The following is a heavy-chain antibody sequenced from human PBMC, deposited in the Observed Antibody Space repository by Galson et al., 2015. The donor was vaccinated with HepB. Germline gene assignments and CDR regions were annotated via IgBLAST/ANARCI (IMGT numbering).Heavy chain of an antibody. CDR2: IDNDGSQT. V-gene: IGHV3-7*01. CDR3: AIAVGDSPTF. CDR1: GFIFNNYW. J-gene: IGHJ4*02. Sequence: SLRLSCAASGFIFNNYWMSWVRQAPGGGLEWVANIDNDGSQTFYLDPVRGRFTISRDNAQDSVFLFMNNLRTDDTALYYCAIAVGDSPTFWGQGTLVTVSS. D-gene: IGHD2-21*02.